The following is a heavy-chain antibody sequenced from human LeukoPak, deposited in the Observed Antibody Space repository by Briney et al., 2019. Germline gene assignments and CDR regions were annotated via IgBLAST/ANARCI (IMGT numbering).Heavy chain of an antibody. CDR1: GFTFSNYW. CDR2: ISSSSSYI. CDR3: ARGVRRLWFGEPTGAFDI. D-gene: IGHD3-10*01. V-gene: IGHV3-21*01. Sequence: PGGSLRLSCVASGFTFSNYWMSWVRQVPGKGLEWVSSISSSSSYIYYADSVKGRFTISRDNAKNSLYLQMNSLRAEDTAVYYCARGVRRLWFGEPTGAFDIWGQGTMVTVSS. J-gene: IGHJ3*02.